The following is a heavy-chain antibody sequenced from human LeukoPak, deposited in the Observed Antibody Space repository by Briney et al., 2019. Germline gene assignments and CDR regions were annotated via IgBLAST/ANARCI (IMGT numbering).Heavy chain of an antibody. CDR1: GGSFSGYY. V-gene: IGHV4-59*01. CDR2: IYYSGST. J-gene: IGHJ4*02. D-gene: IGHD2/OR15-2a*01. Sequence: SETLSLTCAVYGGSFSGYYWSWIRQPPGKGLEWIAYIYYSGSTSYNPSFKSRVTMSVDTSKNQFSLRLKSVTAADTAVYYCARVTLSLGPFDYWGQGTLVTVSS. CDR3: ARVTLSLGPFDY.